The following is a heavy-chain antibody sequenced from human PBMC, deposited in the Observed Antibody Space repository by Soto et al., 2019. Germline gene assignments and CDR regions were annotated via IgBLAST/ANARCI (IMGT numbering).Heavy chain of an antibody. CDR2: IYYSGST. D-gene: IGHD3-22*01. J-gene: IGHJ6*02. V-gene: IGHV4-39*01. CDR3: ARRLYYDSSGFEGGGMYV. Sequence: SETLSLTCTVSGGSISSSSYYWGWIRQPPGKGLEWIGSIYYSGSTYYNPSLKSRVTISVDTSKNQFSLKLSSVTAADTAVYYCARRLYYDSSGFEGGGMYVWSQGTTVTVSS. CDR1: GGSISSSSYY.